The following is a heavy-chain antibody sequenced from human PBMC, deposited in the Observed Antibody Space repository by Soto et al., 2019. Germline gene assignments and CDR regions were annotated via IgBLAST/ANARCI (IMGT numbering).Heavy chain of an antibody. CDR2: IIPIFGTA. CDR3: AKTKGYSYGPPRV. CDR1: GGTFSSYA. Sequence: VKVSCKASGGTFSSYAISWVRQAPGQGLEWMGGIIPIFGTANYAQKFQGRVTITADKSTSTAYMELSSLRSEDKAVYYCAKTKGYSYGPPRVWGQGTTVTVSS. D-gene: IGHD5-18*01. V-gene: IGHV1-69*13. J-gene: IGHJ6*02.